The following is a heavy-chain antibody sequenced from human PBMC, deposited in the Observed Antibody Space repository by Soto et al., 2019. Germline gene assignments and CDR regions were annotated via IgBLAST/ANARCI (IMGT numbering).Heavy chain of an antibody. CDR2: QTYDGSNK. V-gene: IGHV3-30-3*01. CDR3: ARAGGLLVDY. J-gene: IGHJ4*02. CDR1: GFMFSSYA. D-gene: IGHD1-26*01. Sequence: QVQLVESGGGVVQPGRSLRLSCAASGFMFSSYAMHWVRQAPGKGLEWVAVQTYDGSNKYYADSVKGRFTISRDNSKNTLYLQMNSLRAEDTDVYYCARAGGLLVDYWGQGTLVTVSS.